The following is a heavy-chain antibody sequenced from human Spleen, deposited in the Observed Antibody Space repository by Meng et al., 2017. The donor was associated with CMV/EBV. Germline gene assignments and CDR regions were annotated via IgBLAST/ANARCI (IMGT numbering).Heavy chain of an antibody. D-gene: IGHD2-2*01. CDR2: INPNSGNT. CDR1: GYTFTGYY. CDR3: ARGRYCSSTSCYVVGSPAGY. Sequence: ASVKVSCKASGYTFTGYYMHWVRQAPGQGLEWMGWINPNSGNTGYAQKFQGRVTMTRNTSISTAYMELSSLRSEDTAVYYCARGRYCSSTSCYVVGSPAGYWGQGTLVTVSS. V-gene: IGHV1-8*02. J-gene: IGHJ4*02.